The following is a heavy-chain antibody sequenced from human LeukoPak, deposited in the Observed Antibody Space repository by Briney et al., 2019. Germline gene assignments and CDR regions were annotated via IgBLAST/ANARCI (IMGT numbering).Heavy chain of an antibody. D-gene: IGHD5-24*01. Sequence: GGSLRLSCAASGFTFNSYAMYWVRQAPGKGLEWVSGIFGSGGSAHYADSVKGRLTISRDNSKNTVYLQMNSLRVEDTAVYYCARDYKYAFDNWGQGTLVTVSS. CDR3: ARDYKYAFDN. CDR1: GFTFNSYA. CDR2: IFGSGGSA. V-gene: IGHV3-23*01. J-gene: IGHJ4*02.